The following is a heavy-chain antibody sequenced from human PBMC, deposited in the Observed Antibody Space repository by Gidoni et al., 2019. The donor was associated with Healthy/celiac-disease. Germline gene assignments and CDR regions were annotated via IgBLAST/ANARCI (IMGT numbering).Heavy chain of an antibody. V-gene: IGHV3-11*01. CDR2: ISSSGSTI. D-gene: IGHD1-26*01. Sequence: QVQLVESGGGLVKPGGSLRLTCAASGLTFGAYYMSWIRQPPGKGLEWVSYISSSGSTIYYADSVKGRFTISRDNANNSLYLQMNSLRAEDTAVYYCARASVSGSSLPYYYYGMDVWGQGTTVTVSS. CDR1: GLTFGAYY. CDR3: ARASVSGSSLPYYYYGMDV. J-gene: IGHJ6*02.